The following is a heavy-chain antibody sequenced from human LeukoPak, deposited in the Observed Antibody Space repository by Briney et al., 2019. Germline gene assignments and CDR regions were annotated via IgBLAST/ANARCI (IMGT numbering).Heavy chain of an antibody. CDR1: GFTVRSNY. Sequence: GGSLRLSCAASGFTVRSNYMTWVRQAPGKGLECVSVIYSGGSTYYADSVKGRFTISRDNSKNTLYLQINSLRAEDTAVYYCARIINDYDSSGFFDYWGQGTLVTVSS. V-gene: IGHV3-53*01. J-gene: IGHJ4*02. CDR2: IYSGGST. CDR3: ARIINDYDSSGFFDY. D-gene: IGHD3-22*01.